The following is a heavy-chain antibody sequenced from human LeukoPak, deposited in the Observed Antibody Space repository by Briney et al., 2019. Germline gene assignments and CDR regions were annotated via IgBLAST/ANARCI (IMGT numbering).Heavy chain of an antibody. CDR1: GGSFSVYY. V-gene: IGHV4-34*01. Sequence: KASETLSLTCAVYGGSFSVYYWNWIRQPPGKGLEWIGEINHRGSTNHNPSLKSRVTISVDTSKNQFSLKLSSETAADTAVYYCARFGYGSGSYYNWFDPWGQGTLVTVSS. D-gene: IGHD3-10*01. CDR3: ARFGYGSGSYYNWFDP. CDR2: INHRGST. J-gene: IGHJ5*02.